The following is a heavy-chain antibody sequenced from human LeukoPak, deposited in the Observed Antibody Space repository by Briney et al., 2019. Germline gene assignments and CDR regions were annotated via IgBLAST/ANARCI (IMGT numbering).Heavy chain of an antibody. CDR2: INSDGSEG. CDR1: GFTFSGFW. Sequence: GGSLRLSCAVSGFTFSGFWMSWSRQAPGKGLEWVASINSDGSEGYYADVVKGRFTISRDNAKNSLYLQINSLRAEDTAVYYCARRGDLGGPVDYWGQGTLVTVSS. D-gene: IGHD2-15*01. J-gene: IGHJ4*02. CDR3: ARRGDLGGPVDY. V-gene: IGHV3-7*03.